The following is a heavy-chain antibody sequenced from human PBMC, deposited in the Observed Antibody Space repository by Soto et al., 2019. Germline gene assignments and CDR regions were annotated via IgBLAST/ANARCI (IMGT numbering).Heavy chain of an antibody. D-gene: IGHD3-16*02. CDR1: GWSFSGYY. J-gene: IGHJ4*02. Sequence: ETLSLTCPVYGWSFSGYYLSWIRQPPGKGLEWIGEINHSGSTNYNPSLKSRVTISVDTSKNQFSLKLSSVTAADTAVYYCARGPPYRRFDYWGQGTLVTVSS. V-gene: IGHV4-34*01. CDR3: ARGPPYRRFDY. CDR2: INHSGST.